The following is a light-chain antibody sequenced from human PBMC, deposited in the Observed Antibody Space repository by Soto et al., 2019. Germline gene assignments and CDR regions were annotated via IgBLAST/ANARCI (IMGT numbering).Light chain of an antibody. Sequence: QSVLTQPASXSGFPGQSITISCXGTSNDVGXXXXVSWYQQXXXXXPXXILYEVNIRXSGMSYRFSGSKSGXXASLTIXXXXXEDXXYYYCNAYXXXXXXXFGXXTXLXVL. CDR3: NAYXXXXXXX. CDR2: EVN. J-gene: IGLJ2*01. CDR1: SNDVGXXXX. V-gene: IGLV2-14*01.